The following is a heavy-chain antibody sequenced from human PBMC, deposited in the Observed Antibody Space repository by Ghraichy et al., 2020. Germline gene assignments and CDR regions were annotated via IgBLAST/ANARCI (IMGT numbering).Heavy chain of an antibody. CDR3: ARQGYGVPFDY. CDR1: GFTFRSYW. J-gene: IGHJ4*02. Sequence: GGSLRLSCAASGFTFRSYWMTWVRQAPGKGLEWVANIKLDGSERYHADSVKGRFTISRDDAKSSLYLQMNSLRVEDTAVYYCARQGYGVPFDYWGQGTLVTVSS. CDR2: IKLDGSER. V-gene: IGHV3-7*03. D-gene: IGHD5-12*01.